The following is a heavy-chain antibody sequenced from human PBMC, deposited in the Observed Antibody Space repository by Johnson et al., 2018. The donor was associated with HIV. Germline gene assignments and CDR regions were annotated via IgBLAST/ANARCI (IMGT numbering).Heavy chain of an antibody. CDR1: GFTFSGSA. J-gene: IGHJ3*02. CDR3: AGAFTIRDAFDI. CDR2: IRSKANSYAT. Sequence: VQLVESGGGLVQPGGSLKLSCAASGFTFSGSAMHWVRQASGKGLEWVGRIRSKANSYATAYAASVKGRFTISRDDSKNTMYLQMNSLRAEDTAVYYCAGAFTIRDAFDIWGQGTMVTVSS. D-gene: IGHD3-10*01. V-gene: IGHV3-73*01.